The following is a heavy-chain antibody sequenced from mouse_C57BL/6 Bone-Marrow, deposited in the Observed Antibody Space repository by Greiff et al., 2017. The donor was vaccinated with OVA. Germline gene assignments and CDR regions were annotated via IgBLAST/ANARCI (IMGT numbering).Heavy chain of an antibody. Sequence: SGAELVRPGASVKLSCTASGFNIKDYYMHWVKQRPEQGLEWIGRIDPEDGDTEYAPKFPGKATMTADTSSNTAYLPLSSLTSEDTAVYDCTTGWLGYYFDYWGQGTTLTVSS. D-gene: IGHD1-1*02. V-gene: IGHV14-1*01. CDR1: GFNIKDYY. CDR2: IDPEDGDT. J-gene: IGHJ2*01. CDR3: TTGWLGYYFDY.